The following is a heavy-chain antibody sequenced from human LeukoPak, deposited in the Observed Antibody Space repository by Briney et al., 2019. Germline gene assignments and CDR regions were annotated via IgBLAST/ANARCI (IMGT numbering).Heavy chain of an antibody. CDR1: GGSISSYY. Sequence: SETLSLTCTVSGGSISSYYWSWIRQPPRKGLEWMGYSYYSGSTNYNPSLKSRVTISVDTSKNQFSLKLSSVTAADTAVYYCARAALMVYAFDCWGQGTLVTVSS. CDR3: ARAALMVYAFDC. J-gene: IGHJ4*02. D-gene: IGHD2-8*01. CDR2: SYYSGST. V-gene: IGHV4-59*01.